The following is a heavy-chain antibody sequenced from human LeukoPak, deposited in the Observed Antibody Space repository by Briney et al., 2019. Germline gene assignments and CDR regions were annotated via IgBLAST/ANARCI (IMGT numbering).Heavy chain of an antibody. Sequence: SETLSLTCTVSGSSISSYYWSWIRQPAGKGLEWIGRIYTSGSTNYNPSLKSRVSMSVDTSKNQFSLKLRSVTAADTAVYYCARDRIAAAANDWGQGTLVTVS. J-gene: IGHJ4*02. CDR3: ARDRIAAAAND. V-gene: IGHV4-4*07. CDR2: IYTSGST. CDR1: GSSISSYY. D-gene: IGHD6-13*01.